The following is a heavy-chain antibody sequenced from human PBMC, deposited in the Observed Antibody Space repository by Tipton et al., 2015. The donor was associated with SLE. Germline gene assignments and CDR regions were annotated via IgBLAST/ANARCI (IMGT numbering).Heavy chain of an antibody. CDR1: GFTFSNAW. CDR3: TTGDPAAHYYYYMDV. V-gene: IGHV3-15*01. Sequence: SLRLSCAASGFTFSNAWMSWVRQAPGKGLEWVGRIKSKTDGGTTDYAAPVKGRFTISRDDSKNTLYLQMNSLKTEDTAVYYCTTGDPAAHYYYYMDVWGKGTTVTVSS. D-gene: IGHD2-2*01. CDR2: IKSKTDGGTT. J-gene: IGHJ6*03.